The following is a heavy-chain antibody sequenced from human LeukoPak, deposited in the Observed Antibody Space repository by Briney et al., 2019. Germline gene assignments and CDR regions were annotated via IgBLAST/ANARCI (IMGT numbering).Heavy chain of an antibody. Sequence: SVKVSCKASGYTFNDYYMHWVRQAPGQGLEWMGGIIPIFGTANYAQKFQGRVTITADKSTSTAYMELSSLRSEDTAVYYCARELRGRAFDIWGQGTMVTVSS. D-gene: IGHD3-16*01. J-gene: IGHJ3*02. CDR2: IIPIFGTA. V-gene: IGHV1-69*06. CDR3: ARELRGRAFDI. CDR1: GYTFNDYY.